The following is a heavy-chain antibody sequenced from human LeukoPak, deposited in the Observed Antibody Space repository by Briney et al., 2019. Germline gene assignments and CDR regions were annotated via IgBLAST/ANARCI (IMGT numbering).Heavy chain of an antibody. J-gene: IGHJ5*02. CDR2: INHGGGT. Sequence: SETLSLTCAVYGGSFSGYYWSWIRQPPGKGLEWIGEINHGGGTNYNPSLKSRVTISVDTSKNQFSLKLSSVTAADTAVYYCARLKCSGGSCYPPSNWFDPWGQGTLVTVSS. CDR3: ARLKCSGGSCYPPSNWFDP. V-gene: IGHV4-34*01. CDR1: GGSFSGYY. D-gene: IGHD2-15*01.